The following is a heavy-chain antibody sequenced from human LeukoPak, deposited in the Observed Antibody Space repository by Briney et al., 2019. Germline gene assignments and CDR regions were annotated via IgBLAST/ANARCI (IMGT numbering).Heavy chain of an antibody. J-gene: IGHJ4*02. CDR2: INGDGSSS. CDR1: GFTFSSYW. V-gene: IGHV3-74*01. Sequence: PGGSLRLSCAASGFTFSSYWMHWVRQAPGKGLVWVSRINGDGSSSNYADSVKGRFTISRDNAKDSLYLQMNSLRAEDTAVYYCARSSYYFDYWGQGTPVTVSS. CDR3: ARSSYYFDY.